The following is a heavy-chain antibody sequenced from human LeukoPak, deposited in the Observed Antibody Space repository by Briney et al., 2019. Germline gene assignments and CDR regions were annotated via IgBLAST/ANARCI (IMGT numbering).Heavy chain of an antibody. Sequence: GGPLRLPCAASGFTFSRYEMNWVRQAPGKGLEWVSYITSSGRTIYYADSVKGRFTISRDNAKNSLYLQMNSLRAEDTAVYYCARGEDYGTISFDYWGQGTLVTVSS. CDR2: ITSSGRTI. D-gene: IGHD4-17*01. J-gene: IGHJ4*02. CDR1: GFTFSRYE. CDR3: ARGEDYGTISFDY. V-gene: IGHV3-48*03.